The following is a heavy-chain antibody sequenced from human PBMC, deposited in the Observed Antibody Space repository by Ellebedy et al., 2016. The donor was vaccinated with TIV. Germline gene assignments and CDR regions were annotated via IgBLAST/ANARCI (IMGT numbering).Heavy chain of an antibody. J-gene: IGHJ4*02. CDR1: GGSISSYY. CDR2: IYYSGST. V-gene: IGHV4-59*08. CDR3: ARVGMGGDCFDS. D-gene: IGHD2-21*01. Sequence: SETLSLTCTVSGGSISSYYWSWIRQPPGKGLEWIAYIYYSGSTNYNPSLNSRVTISVDTSKNQFFLKLRSVTAADTAVYYCARVGMGGDCFDSWGQGTLVTVSS.